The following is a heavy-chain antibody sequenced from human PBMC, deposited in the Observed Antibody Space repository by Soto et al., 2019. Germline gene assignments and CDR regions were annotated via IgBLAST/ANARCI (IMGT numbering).Heavy chain of an antibody. D-gene: IGHD5-12*01. CDR2: IYSGGST. CDR1: GFTVSSNY. V-gene: IGHV3-53*01. J-gene: IGHJ4*02. CDR3: ARLIGYSGYDTAG. Sequence: GSLRLSCAASGFTVSSNYMSWVRQAPGKGLECVSVIYSGGSTYYADSVKGRFTISRDNSKNTLYLQMNSLRAEDTAVYYCARLIGYSGYDTAGWGQVTLVTVSS.